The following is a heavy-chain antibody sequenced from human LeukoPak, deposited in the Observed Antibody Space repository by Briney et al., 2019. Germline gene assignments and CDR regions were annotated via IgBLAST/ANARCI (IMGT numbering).Heavy chain of an antibody. CDR3: ARAHPTVTNFDY. V-gene: IGHV4-59*01. CDR2: IYYSGST. D-gene: IGHD4-17*01. CDR1: GGSISSYY. Sequence: PSETLSLTCTVSGGSISSYYWSWIRQPPGKGLEWIGYIYYSGSTNYNPSLKSRVTISVDTSKNQFSLKLSSVTAADTAVYYCARAHPTVTNFDYWGQGTLVTVSS. J-gene: IGHJ4*02.